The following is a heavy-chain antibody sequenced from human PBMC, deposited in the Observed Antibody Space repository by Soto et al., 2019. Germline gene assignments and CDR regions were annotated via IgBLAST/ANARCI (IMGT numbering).Heavy chain of an antibody. V-gene: IGHV1-24*01. CDR2: FDPEDGET. J-gene: IGHJ6*02. CDR1: GYTLTELS. CDR3: ETSHTSQDIVVVVAATLDMDV. D-gene: IGHD2-15*01. Sequence: ASVKVSCKVSGYTLTELSMHWVRQAPGKGLEWMGGFDPEDGETIYAQKFQGRVTMTEDTSTDTAYMELSSLRSEDTAVYYCETSHTSQDIVVVVAATLDMDVWGQGTTVTVSS.